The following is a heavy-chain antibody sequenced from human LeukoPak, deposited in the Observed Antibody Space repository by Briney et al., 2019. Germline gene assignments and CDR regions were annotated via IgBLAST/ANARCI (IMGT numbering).Heavy chain of an antibody. CDR2: ISGSGGST. D-gene: IGHD3-10*01. Sequence: PGGSLRLSCAASGFTSSSYAMSWVRQAPGKGLEWVSAISGSGGSTYYADSVKGRFTISRDNSKNTLYLQMNSLRAEGTAVYYCANGGHAFDIWGQGTMVTVSS. CDR1: GFTSSSYA. J-gene: IGHJ3*02. V-gene: IGHV3-23*01. CDR3: ANGGHAFDI.